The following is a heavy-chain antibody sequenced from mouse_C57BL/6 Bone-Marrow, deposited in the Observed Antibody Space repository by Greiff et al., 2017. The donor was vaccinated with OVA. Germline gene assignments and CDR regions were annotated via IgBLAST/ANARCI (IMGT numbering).Heavy chain of an antibody. Sequence: EVQLMESGGGLVQPGGSLKLSCAASGFTFSDYGMAWVRQAPRKGPEWVAFISNLAYSIYYADTVTGRFTISRENAKNTLYLEMSSLMSEDTAVYYGARHKIYDGYYVGMDDWGQGTSVTVSS. D-gene: IGHD2-3*01. V-gene: IGHV5-15*01. CDR1: GFTFSDYG. CDR3: ARHKIYDGYYVGMDD. J-gene: IGHJ4*01. CDR2: ISNLAYSI.